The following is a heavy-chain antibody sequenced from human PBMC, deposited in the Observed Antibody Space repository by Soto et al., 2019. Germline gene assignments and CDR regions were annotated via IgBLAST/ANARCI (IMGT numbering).Heavy chain of an antibody. CDR1: GYTFTGYY. CDR3: ARVAVAGGGWFDP. D-gene: IGHD6-19*01. V-gene: IGHV1-2*02. J-gene: IGHJ5*02. Sequence: ASVKVSCKASGYTFTGYYMHCVRQAPGQGLEWMGWINPNSGGTNYAQKFQGGVTMTRDTSISTAYMELSRLRSDDTAVYYCARVAVAGGGWFDPWGQGTLVTVSS. CDR2: INPNSGGT.